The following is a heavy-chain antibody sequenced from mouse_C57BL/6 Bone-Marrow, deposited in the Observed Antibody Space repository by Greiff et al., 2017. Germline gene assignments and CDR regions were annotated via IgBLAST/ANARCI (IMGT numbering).Heavy chain of an antibody. CDR1: GYTFTSYW. V-gene: IGHV1-55*01. CDR3: ASTGTWFAY. D-gene: IGHD4-1*02. Sequence: QVHVKQPGAELVKPGASVKMSCKASGYTFTSYWITWVKQRPGQGLEWIGDIYPGSGSTNYNEKFKSKATLTVDTSSSTAYMQLSSLTSEDSAVYYCASTGTWFAYWGQGTLVTVSA. J-gene: IGHJ3*01. CDR2: IYPGSGST.